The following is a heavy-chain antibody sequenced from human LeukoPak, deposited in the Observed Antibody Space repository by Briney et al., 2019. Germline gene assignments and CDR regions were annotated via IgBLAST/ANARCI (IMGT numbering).Heavy chain of an antibody. CDR1: GFTFSNYG. J-gene: IGHJ5*02. CDR2: ISFDGNNK. V-gene: IGHV3-30*03. D-gene: IGHD3-22*01. Sequence: GGSLRLSCAASGFTFSNYGMHWVRQAPGKGLEWVAFISFDGNNKYSADSVKGRFTISRDNSKNTLYLQMNSLRAEDTAVYYCARGYYFDNSGYYARDPWGQGTLVTVSS. CDR3: ARGYYFDNSGYYARDP.